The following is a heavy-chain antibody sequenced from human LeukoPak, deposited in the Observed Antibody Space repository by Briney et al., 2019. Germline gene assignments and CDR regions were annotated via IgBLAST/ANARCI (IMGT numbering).Heavy chain of an antibody. V-gene: IGHV1-69*05. CDR1: GGTFSSYA. Sequence: SVKVSCKASGGTFSSYAISWVRQAPGQGLEWMGGIIPIFGTANYAQKFQGRVTMTTDTSTSTAYMELRSLRSDDTAVYYCARDQEVAGAYYYYGMDVWGQGTTVTVSS. D-gene: IGHD6-19*01. J-gene: IGHJ6*02. CDR3: ARDQEVAGAYYYYGMDV. CDR2: IIPIFGTA.